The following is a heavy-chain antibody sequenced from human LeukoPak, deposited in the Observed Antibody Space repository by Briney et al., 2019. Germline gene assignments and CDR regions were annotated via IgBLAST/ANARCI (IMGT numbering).Heavy chain of an antibody. CDR2: IYYSGST. Sequence: SETVSLTCTVSGCSISSSSYYWGWIRQPPGKGLEWIGSIYYSGSTYYNPSLKSRVTISVDTSRNQFSLKLSFVTAADTAVYYCARGGIAAAANWFDPWGQGTLVTVSS. D-gene: IGHD6-13*01. J-gene: IGHJ5*02. CDR1: GCSISSSSYY. V-gene: IGHV4-39*01. CDR3: ARGGIAAAANWFDP.